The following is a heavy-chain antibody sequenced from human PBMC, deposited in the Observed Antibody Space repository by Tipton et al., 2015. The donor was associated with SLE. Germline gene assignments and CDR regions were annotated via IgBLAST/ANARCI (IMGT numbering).Heavy chain of an antibody. V-gene: IGHV5-51*03. Sequence: VQLVQSGAEVKKPGESLKISCQGSGYTFSNYWIAWVRQMPGKGLEWMGFIFPGDSETRYSPSFQGQITISVDKSVSTAYLQWSSLKASDTAIYYCARPVIAAAPRGAFDIWGQGTLVTVSS. CDR3: ARPVIAAAPRGAFDI. CDR2: IFPGDSET. CDR1: GYTFSNYW. J-gene: IGHJ3*02. D-gene: IGHD6-13*01.